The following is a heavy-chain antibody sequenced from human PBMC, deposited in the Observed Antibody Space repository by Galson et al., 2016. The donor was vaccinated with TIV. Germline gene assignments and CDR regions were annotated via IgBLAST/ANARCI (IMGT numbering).Heavy chain of an antibody. J-gene: IGHJ6*02. CDR1: EINFSRFW. D-gene: IGHD2-15*01. CDR2: ITDDGSDT. V-gene: IGHV3-74*01. CDR3: ARERRYYGVDV. Sequence: SLRLSCAASEINFSRFWMHWVRQVPGKGLMWVSRITDDGSDTVYADSVRGRFTISRDNAMDTLYLQMDRLRAEDTGVYYCARERRYYGVDVWGQGTTVTVS.